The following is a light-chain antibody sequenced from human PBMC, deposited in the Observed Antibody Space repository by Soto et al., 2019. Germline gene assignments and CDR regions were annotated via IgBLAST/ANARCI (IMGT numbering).Light chain of an antibody. CDR1: NSNIGSNY. CDR2: DND. Sequence: QSVLTQPPSVSAAPGQKVTISCSGSNSNIGSNYVSWYQQLPGAAPKLLIYDNDQRPSGIPDHFSGSKSGTSATLGITGLQTGDEADYYCAAWDIRLSGVVFGGGTKLTVL. V-gene: IGLV1-51*01. CDR3: AAWDIRLSGVV. J-gene: IGLJ2*01.